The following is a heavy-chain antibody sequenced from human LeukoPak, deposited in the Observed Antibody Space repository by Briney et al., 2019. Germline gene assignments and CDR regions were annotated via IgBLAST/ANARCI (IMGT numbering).Heavy chain of an antibody. D-gene: IGHD3-10*01. CDR2: ISSSSGTI. V-gene: IGHV3-48*01. CDR3: AKSRSGDLDAFDI. J-gene: IGHJ3*02. CDR1: GFTFSSYS. Sequence: GGSLRLSCAASGFTFSSYSMNWVRQAPGKGLEWVSYISSSSGTIYYADSVKGRFTISRDNARDSLYLQMNSLRAEDTAVYYCAKSRSGDLDAFDIWGQGTMVTVSS.